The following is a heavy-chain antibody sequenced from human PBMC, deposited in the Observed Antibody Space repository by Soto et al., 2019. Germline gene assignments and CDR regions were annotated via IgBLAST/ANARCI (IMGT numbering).Heavy chain of an antibody. CDR3: ARSGDNFNVLDY. Sequence: QVHLVESGGGLVKPGGSLRLSCAASGFTFSDYYMSWVRQAPGRGLEWISYSSNSGTFARYATSVKGRFFISRDNANNSLYLEMNSLRVEDTAVYYCARSGDNFNVLDYWGQGTPVTVSS. D-gene: IGHD1-1*01. CDR2: SSNSGTFA. V-gene: IGHV3-11*06. J-gene: IGHJ4*02. CDR1: GFTFSDYY.